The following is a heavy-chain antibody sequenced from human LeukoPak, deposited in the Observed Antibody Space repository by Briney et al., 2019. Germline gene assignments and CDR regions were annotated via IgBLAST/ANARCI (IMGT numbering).Heavy chain of an antibody. V-gene: IGHV1-18*01. D-gene: IGHD7-27*01. Sequence: ASVKVSCKASGYIFTSHGISWVRQAPGQGLEWMGWMSAYNGDTHYAQKFRGRVTMTTDTSTTTAYMELRSLTSDDTAVYYCSRHTGNWGDVDFWGQGTLVTVCS. CDR2: MSAYNGDT. CDR3: SRHTGNWGDVDF. J-gene: IGHJ4*02. CDR1: GYIFTSHG.